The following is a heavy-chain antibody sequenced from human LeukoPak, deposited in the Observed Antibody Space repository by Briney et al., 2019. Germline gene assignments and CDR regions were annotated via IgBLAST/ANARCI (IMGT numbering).Heavy chain of an antibody. CDR3: ARETPPNPWYSSGWYEFDY. CDR1: GFTFSSYW. J-gene: IGHJ4*02. V-gene: IGHV3-74*01. CDR2: INSDGSST. D-gene: IGHD6-19*01. Sequence: GGSLRLSCAASGFTFSSYWMHWVRQAPGKGLVWVSRINSDGSSTSYADSVKGRFTISRDNAKNTLYLQMNSLRAEDTAVYYCARETPPNPWYSSGWYEFDYWGQGTLVTVSS.